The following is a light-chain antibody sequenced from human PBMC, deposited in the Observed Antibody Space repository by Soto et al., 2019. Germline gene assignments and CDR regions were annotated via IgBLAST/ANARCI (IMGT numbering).Light chain of an antibody. CDR2: GAS. Sequence: EIVLTQSPGTLSLSPGERATLSCRASQSVASTYLAWYQQKPGQAPRLLMYGASSRATGIPDRFSGSGYGTDFTRTISRLEPEDFAVYYCQQYGSSPFTFGHGTKVDIK. CDR1: QSVASTY. J-gene: IGKJ3*01. CDR3: QQYGSSPFT. V-gene: IGKV3-20*01.